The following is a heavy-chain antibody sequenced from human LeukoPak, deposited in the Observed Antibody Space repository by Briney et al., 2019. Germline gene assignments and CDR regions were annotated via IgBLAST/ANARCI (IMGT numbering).Heavy chain of an antibody. CDR2: IYSGGNT. CDR1: GFTVSSNY. D-gene: IGHD3/OR15-3a*01. V-gene: IGHV3-66*04. J-gene: IGHJ4*02. CDR3: ARLSPYNYGLAPIDY. Sequence: RGSLRLSCAASGFTVSSNYMSWVRQAPGKGLEWVSVIYSGGNTYYADSVKGRFTISRDNSKNTLYLQMNSLRAEDTAVYYCARLSPYNYGLAPIDYWGQGTLVTVSS.